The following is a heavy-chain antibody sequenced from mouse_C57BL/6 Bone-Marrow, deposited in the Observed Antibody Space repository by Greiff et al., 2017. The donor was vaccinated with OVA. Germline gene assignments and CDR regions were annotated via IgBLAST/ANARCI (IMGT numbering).Heavy chain of an antibody. CDR1: GFYIKDYS. CDR2: IAPENGDT. V-gene: IGHV14-4*01. J-gene: IGHJ2*01. CDR3: TTYRY. Sequence: VKLMESGPELVRPGASVTLSCTASGFYIKDYSIHWVKQRPEQGLEWIGWIAPENGDTEYASKFPGKATITADTSSNTAYLQLCSLPSEDTAGYYCTTYRYWGQGSTLTVSS.